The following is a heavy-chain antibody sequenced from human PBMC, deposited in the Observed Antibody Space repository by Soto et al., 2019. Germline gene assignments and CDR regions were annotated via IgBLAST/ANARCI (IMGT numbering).Heavy chain of an antibody. CDR3: ARLDYYYYLDV. CDR1: GASITSYY. CDR2: IHYSGST. Sequence: QGQLQESGPGLVRPSETLSLTCTVSGASITSYYWGWIRQSSGKGLEWIGYIHYSGSTNYNPSLESRVTMSIDTPESQFSLRLRSVTAADTAVYYCARLDYYYYLDVWGKGTAVTVSS. J-gene: IGHJ6*03. V-gene: IGHV4-59*12.